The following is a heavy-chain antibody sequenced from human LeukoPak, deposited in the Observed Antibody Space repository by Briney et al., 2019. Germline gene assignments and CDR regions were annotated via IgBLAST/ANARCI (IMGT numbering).Heavy chain of an antibody. CDR1: GFTFSSYA. J-gene: IGHJ4*02. CDR2: ISGSGGST. V-gene: IGHV3-23*01. Sequence: GGSLRLSCAASGFTFSSYAVSWVRQAPGKGLEWVSAISGSGGSTYYADSVKGRFTISRNNSKNTLYLQMNSLRAEDTAVYYCAKAPVVVPAAIDYWGQGTLVTVSS. D-gene: IGHD2-2*02. CDR3: AKAPVVVPAAIDY.